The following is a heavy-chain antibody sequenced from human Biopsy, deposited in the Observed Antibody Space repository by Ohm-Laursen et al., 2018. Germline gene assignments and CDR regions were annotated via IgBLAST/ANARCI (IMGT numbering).Heavy chain of an antibody. D-gene: IGHD3-22*01. J-gene: IGHJ2*01. CDR2: ISYTGYT. CDR1: GGSFTGHY. CDR3: ARERGYYSDRTVPGYFDV. V-gene: IGHV4-59*11. Sequence: SETLSLTCTASGGSFTGHYWSWIRQPPGKGLEWIGHISYTGYTSYKPSLKSRVTISLDTSRKHFSLRLTSLAAADTAVYYCARERGYYSDRTVPGYFDVWGRGTLVTVSS.